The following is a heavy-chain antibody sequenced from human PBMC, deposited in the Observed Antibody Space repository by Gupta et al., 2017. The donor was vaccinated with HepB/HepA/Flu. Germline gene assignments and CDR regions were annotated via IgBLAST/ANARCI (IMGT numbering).Heavy chain of an antibody. V-gene: IGHV3-11*01. CDR1: GFTFSDYY. CDR3: ARNDFWSGQIYSPDNSYFDY. J-gene: IGHJ4*02. Sequence: QVQLVESGGGLVKPGGSLRLSCAASGFTFSDYYMSWIRPAPGKGTEWVSYISSSGSTIYYADSVKGRFTISRDNAKNSLYLQMNSLRAEDTAVYYCARNDFWSGQIYSPDNSYFDYWGQGTLVTVSS. D-gene: IGHD3-3*01. CDR2: ISSSGSTI.